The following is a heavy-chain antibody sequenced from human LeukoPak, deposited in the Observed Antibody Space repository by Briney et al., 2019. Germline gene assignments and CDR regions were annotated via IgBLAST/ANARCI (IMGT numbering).Heavy chain of an antibody. J-gene: IGHJ4*02. Sequence: GASVKVSCKASGYTFAGYGISWVRQAPGQGLEWLGWISTYNGDTNYAQKLQGRVTMTTDTSTSTAYMELRSLRSDDTAVYYCARHYYGSGNFYLGYWGQGTLVTVSS. D-gene: IGHD3-10*01. CDR2: ISTYNGDT. CDR3: ARHYYGSGNFYLGY. CDR1: GYTFAGYG. V-gene: IGHV1-18*01.